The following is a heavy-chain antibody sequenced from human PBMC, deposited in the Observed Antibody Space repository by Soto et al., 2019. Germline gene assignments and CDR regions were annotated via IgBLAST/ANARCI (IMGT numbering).Heavy chain of an antibody. J-gene: IGHJ4*02. Sequence: GGSLRLSCAASGFTFSSYGMHWVRQAPGKGLEWVAVIWYDGSNKYYADSAKGRFTISRDNSKNTLYLQMNSLRAEDTAVYYCAREIYDSSGYYRYYFDYWGQGTLVTVSS. CDR3: AREIYDSSGYYRYYFDY. CDR2: IWYDGSNK. D-gene: IGHD3-22*01. V-gene: IGHV3-33*01. CDR1: GFTFSSYG.